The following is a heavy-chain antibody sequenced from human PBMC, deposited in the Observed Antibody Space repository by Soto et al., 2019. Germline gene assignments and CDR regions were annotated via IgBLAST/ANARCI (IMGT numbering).Heavy chain of an antibody. CDR3: ARGLGVYSGYDWVVNDY. V-gene: IGHV1-8*01. CDR2: MNPNSGNT. J-gene: IGHJ4*02. Sequence: QVPLVQSGAEVKKPGASVKVSCKASGYTFTSYDINWVRQATGQGLEWMGWMNPNSGNTGYAQKFQGRVTMTRNTSISTAYMELSSLRSEDTAVYYCARGLGVYSGYDWVVNDYWGQGTLVTVSS. CDR1: GYTFTSYD. D-gene: IGHD5-12*01.